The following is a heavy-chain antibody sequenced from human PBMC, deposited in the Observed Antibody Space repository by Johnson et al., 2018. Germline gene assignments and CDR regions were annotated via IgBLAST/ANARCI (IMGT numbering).Heavy chain of an antibody. Sequence: VQLQESGGGLAQPGGSLRLSCVVSGFTFSPYWMHWVRQAPGKGLVWVASLNSDGSRRGYADSVKGRFTISRDNAKDTLYLQMNSLSVEDTALYYGAREMQTSAWDYWGQGTLVKVSS. V-gene: IGHV3-74*01. CDR3: AREMQTSAWDY. D-gene: IGHD6-19*01. CDR2: LNSDGSRR. J-gene: IGHJ4*02. CDR1: GFTFSPYW.